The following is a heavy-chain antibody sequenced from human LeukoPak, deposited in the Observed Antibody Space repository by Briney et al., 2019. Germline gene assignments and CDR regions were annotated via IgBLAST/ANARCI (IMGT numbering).Heavy chain of an antibody. V-gene: IGHV4-59*12. CDR3: ARDRIAVAPLGGMDV. D-gene: IGHD6-19*01. CDR1: GGSISSYY. Sequence: SETLSLTCTVSGGSISSYYWSWMRQPPGKGLEWIGYIYYSGSTNYNPSLKSRVTISVDTSKNQFSLKLSSVTAADTAVYYCARDRIAVAPLGGMDVWGQGTTVTVSS. CDR2: IYYSGST. J-gene: IGHJ6*02.